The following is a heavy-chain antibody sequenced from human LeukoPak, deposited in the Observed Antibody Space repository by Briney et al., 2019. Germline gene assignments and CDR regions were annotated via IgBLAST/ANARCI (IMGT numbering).Heavy chain of an antibody. Sequence: SETLSLTCAVYGGSFSGYYWSWIRQPPGKGLEWIGEINHSGSTNYNPSLKSRVTISVDTSKNQFSLKLSSVTAADTAVYYCATGEYYYDSSGYRRWFDYWGQGTLVTVSS. CDR1: GGSFSGYY. CDR2: INHSGST. CDR3: ATGEYYYDSSGYRRWFDY. D-gene: IGHD3-22*01. J-gene: IGHJ4*02. V-gene: IGHV4-34*01.